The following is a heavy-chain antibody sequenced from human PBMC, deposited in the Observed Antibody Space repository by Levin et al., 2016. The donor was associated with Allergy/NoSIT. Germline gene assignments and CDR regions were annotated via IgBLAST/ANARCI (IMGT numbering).Heavy chain of an antibody. J-gene: IGHJ6*02. CDR3: ARGQFTVTTEWGAIDYYYGMDV. Sequence: WIRQPPGKGLEWVSSISSSSSYIYYADSVKGRFTISRDNAKNSLYLQMNSLRAEDTAVYYCARGQFTVTTEWGAIDYYYGMDVWGQGTTVTVSS. D-gene: IGHD4-17*01. CDR2: ISSSSSYI. V-gene: IGHV3-21*01.